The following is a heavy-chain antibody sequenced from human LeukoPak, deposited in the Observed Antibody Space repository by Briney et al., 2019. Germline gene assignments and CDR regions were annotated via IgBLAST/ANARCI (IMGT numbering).Heavy chain of an antibody. CDR2: INPNSGGT. V-gene: IGHV1-2*02. Sequence: ASVKVSCKASGYTFTGYYMHWVRQAPGQGLEWMGWINPNSGGTNYAQKFQGRVTMTRDTSISTAYMELSRLRSDDTAVYYCAREVVRTQNRFDPWGQGTLVTVSS. CDR1: GYTFTGYY. CDR3: AREVVRTQNRFDP. J-gene: IGHJ5*02. D-gene: IGHD3-10*01.